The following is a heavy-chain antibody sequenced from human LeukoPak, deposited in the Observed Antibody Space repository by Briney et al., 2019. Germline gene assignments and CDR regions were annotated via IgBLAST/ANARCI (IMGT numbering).Heavy chain of an antibody. D-gene: IGHD5-12*01. CDR3: ARPVGRIVATMGNFDY. Sequence: GGSLRLSCAASGFTFSDYAMSWVRQAPGKGLEWVSSISSSSSYIYYADSVKGRFTISRDNAKNSLYLQMNSLRAEDTAVYYCARPVGRIVATMGNFDYWGQGTLVTVSS. J-gene: IGHJ4*02. V-gene: IGHV3-21*01. CDR1: GFTFSDYA. CDR2: ISSSSSYI.